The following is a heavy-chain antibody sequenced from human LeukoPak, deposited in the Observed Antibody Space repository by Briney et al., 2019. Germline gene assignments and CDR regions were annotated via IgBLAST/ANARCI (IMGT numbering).Heavy chain of an antibody. Sequence: GGSLRLSCAASGFTFSSYAMHWVRHAPGKGLEWVAIISYGGSNEYYADSVKARFTISRDNSKNTLYLQMNSLRAEDTAVYYCAKDRGIAVAGTRAYYYYGMDVWGQGTTVTVSS. J-gene: IGHJ6*02. CDR3: AKDRGIAVAGTRAYYYYGMDV. D-gene: IGHD6-19*01. V-gene: IGHV3-30*18. CDR1: GFTFSSYA. CDR2: ISYGGSNE.